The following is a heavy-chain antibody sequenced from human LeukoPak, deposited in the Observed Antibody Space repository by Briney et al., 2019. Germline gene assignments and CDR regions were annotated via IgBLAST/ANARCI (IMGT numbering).Heavy chain of an antibody. J-gene: IGHJ3*02. CDR1: GFTFTSSA. V-gene: IGHV1-58*02. Sequence: GTSVKVSCKASGFTFTSSAMQWVRQARGQRLEWIGWIAVGSGNTNYAQKFQERVTITRDMSTSTAYMELSSLRSEDTAVYYCAAASIGELYDAFDIWGQGTMVTVSS. CDR3: AAASIGELYDAFDI. D-gene: IGHD3-10*01. CDR2: IAVGSGNT.